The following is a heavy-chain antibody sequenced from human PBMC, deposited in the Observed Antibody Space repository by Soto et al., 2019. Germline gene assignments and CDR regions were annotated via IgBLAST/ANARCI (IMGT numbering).Heavy chain of an antibody. J-gene: IGHJ4*02. D-gene: IGHD6-19*01. CDR3: ARPPRYSSGWYYFDY. CDR2: IYFSGST. CDR1: GGSISSSSYY. V-gene: IGHV4-39*01. Sequence: QLQLQESGPGLVKPSETLSLTCTVSGGSISSSSYYWGWIRQPPGKGLEWIGSIYFSGSTYYNPSLQSRVTLSVDTSKNQFSLRLSSVTAADTAVYYCARPPRYSSGWYYFDYWGQGTLVTVSS.